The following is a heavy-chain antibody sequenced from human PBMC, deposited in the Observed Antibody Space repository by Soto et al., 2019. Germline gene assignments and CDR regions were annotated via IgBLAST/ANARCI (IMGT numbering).Heavy chain of an antibody. CDR3: ARANKQQDPFDY. V-gene: IGHV3-21*01. D-gene: IGHD6-13*01. CDR2: ISSSSSYI. J-gene: IGHJ4*02. Sequence: EVQLVESGGGLVKPGGSLRLSCAASGFTFSSYSMNWVRQAPGKGLEWVSSISSSSSYIYYADSVKGRFTISRDNAKNSLYLQMNSLRAEDTAVYYCARANKQQDPFDYWGQGTLVTVSS. CDR1: GFTFSSYS.